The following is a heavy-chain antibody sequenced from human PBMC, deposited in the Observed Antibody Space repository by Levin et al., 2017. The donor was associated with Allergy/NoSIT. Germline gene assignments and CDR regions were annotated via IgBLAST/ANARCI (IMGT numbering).Heavy chain of an antibody. Sequence: AGGSLRLSCAASGFTFSDYYMSWIRQAPGKGLEWVSYISSSSSYTNYADSVKGRFTISRDNAKNSLYLQMNSLRAEDTAVYYCARGGAGSTVPTIRGAFDIWGQGTMVTVSS. CDR3: ARGGAGSTVPTIRGAFDI. CDR1: GFTFSDYY. V-gene: IGHV3-11*05. D-gene: IGHD4-17*01. J-gene: IGHJ3*02. CDR2: ISSSSSYT.